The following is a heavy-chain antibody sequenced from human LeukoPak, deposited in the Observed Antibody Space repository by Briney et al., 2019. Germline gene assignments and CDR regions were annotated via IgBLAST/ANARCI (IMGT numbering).Heavy chain of an antibody. D-gene: IGHD3-10*01. CDR2: MSYDGSNK. CDR1: GFIFGHYG. J-gene: IGHJ2*01. CDR3: ARDTSLLGGRDFDL. Sequence: GGSLRLSCAASGFIFGHYGMYWVRQAPGKGLEWVAVMSYDGSNKYYADSVKGRFTISRDNSKNTLYLQMNSLRAEDTAVYYCARDTSLLGGRDFDLWGRGTLVTVAS. V-gene: IGHV3-30*03.